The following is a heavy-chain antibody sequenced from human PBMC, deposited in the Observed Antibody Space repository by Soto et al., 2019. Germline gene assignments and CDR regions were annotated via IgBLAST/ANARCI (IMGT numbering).Heavy chain of an antibody. D-gene: IGHD6-19*01. CDR2: INHSGST. V-gene: IGHV4-34*01. Sequence: QVQLQQWGAGLLKPSETLSLTCAVYGGSFSGYYWSWIRQPPGKGLEWIGEINHSGSTNYNPSLTSRVTISVDTSKNQFSLKLSSVTAADTAVYYCARGRAVAGKIIDYWGQGTLVTVSS. CDR1: GGSFSGYY. J-gene: IGHJ4*02. CDR3: ARGRAVAGKIIDY.